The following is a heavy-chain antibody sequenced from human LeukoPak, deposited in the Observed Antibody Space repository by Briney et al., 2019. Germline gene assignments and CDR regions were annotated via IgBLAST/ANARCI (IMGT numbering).Heavy chain of an antibody. CDR2: IKSNTDGGTT. V-gene: IGHV3-15*01. CDR1: GFTFSDAW. D-gene: IGHD2-2*02. J-gene: IGHJ4*02. Sequence: GGSLRLSCAASGFTFSDAWMSWVRQTPGKGLEWVGRIKSNTDGGTTDFAAPVKGRFTISRDDSENALYLQMNSLKTEDTAVYYCTTQLLYEHNFDYWGQETLVTVSS. CDR3: TTQLLYEHNFDY.